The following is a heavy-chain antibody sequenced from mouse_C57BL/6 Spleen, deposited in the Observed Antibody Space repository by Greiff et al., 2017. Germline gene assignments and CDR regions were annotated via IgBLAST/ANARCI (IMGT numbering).Heavy chain of an antibody. J-gene: IGHJ1*03. CDR2: INYDGSST. V-gene: IGHV5-16*01. Sequence: EVKLVESEGGLVQPGSSMKLSCTASGFTFSDYYMAWVRQVPEKGLEWVANINYDGSSTYYLDSLKSRFIISRDNAKNILYLQMSSLKSEDTATYYCARKKVGYFDVWGTGTTVTVSS. CDR1: GFTFSDYY. CDR3: ARKKVGYFDV.